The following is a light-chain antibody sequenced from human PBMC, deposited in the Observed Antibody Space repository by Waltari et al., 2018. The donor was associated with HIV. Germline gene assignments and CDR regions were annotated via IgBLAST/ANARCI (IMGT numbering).Light chain of an antibody. CDR3: QSYDSSLSGSGV. J-gene: IGLJ3*02. V-gene: IGLV1-40*01. Sequence: QSVLTQPPSVSGAPGQRVTISCTGSSSNIGAGYDVHWYQQLPGTAPKLLIYGNSNRPSGVPDRCSGSKSGTSASLAITGLQAEDEADYYGQSYDSSLSGSGVFGGWTKLTVL. CDR1: SSNIGAGYD. CDR2: GNS.